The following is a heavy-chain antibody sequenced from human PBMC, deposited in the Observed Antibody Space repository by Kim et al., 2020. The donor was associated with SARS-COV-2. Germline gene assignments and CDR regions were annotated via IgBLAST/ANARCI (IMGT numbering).Heavy chain of an antibody. V-gene: IGHV4-59*01. CDR3: ATRVGAPTTNYYYYGMDV. D-gene: IGHD1-26*01. CDR1: GGSISSYY. CDR2: IYYSGST. Sequence: SETLSLTCTVSGGSISSYYWSWIRQPPGKGLEWIGYIYYSGSTNYNPSLKSRVTISVDTSKNQFSLKLSSVTAADTAVYYCATRVGAPTTNYYYYGMDVWGQGTSVTVSS. J-gene: IGHJ6*02.